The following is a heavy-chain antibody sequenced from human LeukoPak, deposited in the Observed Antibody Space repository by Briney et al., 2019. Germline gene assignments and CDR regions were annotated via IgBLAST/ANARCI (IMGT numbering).Heavy chain of an antibody. D-gene: IGHD3-9*01. J-gene: IGHJ4*02. CDR1: GYTFTGYF. V-gene: IGHV1-2*02. CDR3: ARSPHILTGENFDY. CDR2: INPNSGGT. Sequence: ASVKVSCKASGYTFTGYFMHWVRQAPGQGLEWMGWINPNSGGTNYAQKFQGRVTMTRDTSITTAYMEMSRLRSDDTALYYCARSPHILTGENFDYWGQGTLVTVSS.